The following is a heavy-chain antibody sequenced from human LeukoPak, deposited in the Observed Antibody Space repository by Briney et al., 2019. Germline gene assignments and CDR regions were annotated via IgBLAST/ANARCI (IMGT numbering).Heavy chain of an antibody. CDR3: ARGSVAGTFLYYYYYYMDV. CDR1: GGSISSHY. D-gene: IGHD6-19*01. Sequence: SETLSLTCTVSGGSISSHYWSWIRQPPGKGLEWIGYIYYSGSTNYNPSLKSRVTISVDTSKNQFSLKLSSVTAADTAVYYCARGSVAGTFLYYYYYYMDVWGKGTTVTVSS. V-gene: IGHV4-59*11. J-gene: IGHJ6*03. CDR2: IYYSGST.